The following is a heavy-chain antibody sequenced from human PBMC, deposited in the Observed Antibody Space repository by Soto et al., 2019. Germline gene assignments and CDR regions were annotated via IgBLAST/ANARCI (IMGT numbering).Heavy chain of an antibody. CDR3: ARAASFYYDNTGYYHFDY. CDR2: IYYSGST. CDR1: YGYSVGRGVC. D-gene: IGHD3-22*01. Sequence: PSETLSLSRTVSYGYSVGRGVCCIWNSQHPGKGLEWIGYIYYSGSTYYNPSLKSRVIISVDTSKNQFSLRLRSVTAADTAVYYCARAASFYYDNTGYYHFDYWGQGSLVTVSS. J-gene: IGHJ4*02. V-gene: IGHV4-31*02.